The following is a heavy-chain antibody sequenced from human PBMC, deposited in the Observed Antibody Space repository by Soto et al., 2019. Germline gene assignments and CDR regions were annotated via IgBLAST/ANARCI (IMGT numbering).Heavy chain of an antibody. D-gene: IGHD3-16*01. CDR2: IYYSGST. CDR3: ARGGDDNDSGIDY. V-gene: IGHV4-31*03. Sequence: SETLSLTCTVSGGSISSGGYYWSWIRQHPGKGLEWIGYIYYSGSTYYNPSLKSRVTISVDTSKNQFSLKLSSVTAADTAVYYCARGGDDNDSGIDYWGQGTLVTVSS. CDR1: GGSISSGGYY. J-gene: IGHJ4*02.